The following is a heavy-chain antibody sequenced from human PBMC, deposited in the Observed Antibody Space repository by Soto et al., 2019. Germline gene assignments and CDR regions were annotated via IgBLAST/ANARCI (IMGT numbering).Heavy chain of an antibody. CDR1: GYTFTSYY. D-gene: IGHD6-13*01. J-gene: IGHJ4*02. CDR3: ARDLGQQLFDY. Sequence: ASVKVSCKASGYTFTSYYMHWVRQAPGQELGWMGRINPNSGGTNYAQKFQGRVTMTRDTSTSTAYTELSSLRSDDTAVYYCARDLGQQLFDYWGQGTLVTVSS. V-gene: IGHV1-2*06. CDR2: INPNSGGT.